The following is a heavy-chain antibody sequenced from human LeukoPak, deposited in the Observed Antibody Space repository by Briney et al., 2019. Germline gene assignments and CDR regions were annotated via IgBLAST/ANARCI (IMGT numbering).Heavy chain of an antibody. Sequence: SETLSLTCAVYGGSFSGYYWSWIRQPPGKGLEWIGEINHSGSTNYNPSLKSRVTISVDTSKNQFSLKLSSVTAADTAVYYCARARSGKWGFDYWGQGTLVAVSS. CDR3: ARARSGKWGFDY. D-gene: IGHD1-26*01. CDR2: INHSGST. J-gene: IGHJ4*02. V-gene: IGHV4-34*01. CDR1: GGSFSGYY.